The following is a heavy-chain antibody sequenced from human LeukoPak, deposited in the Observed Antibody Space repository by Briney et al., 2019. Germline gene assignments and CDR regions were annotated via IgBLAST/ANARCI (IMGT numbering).Heavy chain of an antibody. CDR3: ASRHRLTGDGTPANWFDP. V-gene: IGHV4-34*01. CDR1: GGSISSYY. D-gene: IGHD7-27*01. CDR2: INHSGST. Sequence: PSETLSLTCTVSGGSISSYYWSWIRQPPGKGLEWIGEINHSGSTNYNPSLKSRVTISVDTSKNQFSLKLSSVTAADTAVYYCASRHRLTGDGTPANWFDPWGQGTLVTVSS. J-gene: IGHJ5*02.